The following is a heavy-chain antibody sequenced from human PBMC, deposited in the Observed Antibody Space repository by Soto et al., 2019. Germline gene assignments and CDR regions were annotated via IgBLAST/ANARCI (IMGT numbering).Heavy chain of an antibody. V-gene: IGHV3-48*01. CDR2: ISSSSSTI. J-gene: IGHJ6*03. D-gene: IGHD2-2*01. CDR1: GFTFSSYS. CDR3: ARIACSSTSCYETYYYYMDV. Sequence: GGSLRLSCAASGFTFSSYSMNWARQAPGKGLEWVSYISSSSSTIYYADSVKGRFTISRDNAKNSLYLQMNSLRAEDTAVYYCARIACSSTSCYETYYYYMDVWGKGTTVTVSS.